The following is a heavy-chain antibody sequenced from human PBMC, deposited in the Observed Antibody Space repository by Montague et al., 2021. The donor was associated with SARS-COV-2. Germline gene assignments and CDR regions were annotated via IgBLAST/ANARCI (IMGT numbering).Heavy chain of an antibody. Sequence: PALVKPTKTLTLTCRFSGFSLSTSGVGVAWIRQPPRKALEWLAVSYWXDDNRYSPSLKNRLTVTKDTSKNEVILTMTNMDPVDTATYYCARRRSVGDVWSDYNGFYPWGQGTLVTVSS. V-gene: IGHV2-5*01. D-gene: IGHD3-3*01. CDR1: GFSLSTSGVG. J-gene: IGHJ5*02. CDR2: SYWXDDN. CDR3: ARRRSVGDVWSDYNGFYP.